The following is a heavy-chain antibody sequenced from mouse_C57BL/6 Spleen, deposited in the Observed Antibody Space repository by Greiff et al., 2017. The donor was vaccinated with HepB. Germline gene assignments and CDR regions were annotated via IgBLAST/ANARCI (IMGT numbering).Heavy chain of an antibody. CDR2: IYPGSGNT. CDR3: ARDYGGV. V-gene: IGHV1-76*01. Sequence: QVQLQQSGAELVRPGASVKLSCKASGYTFTDYYINWVKQRPGQGLEWIARIYPGSGNTYYNEKFKGKATLTAEKSSSTAYMQLSSLTSEDSAVYFCARDYGGVWGTGTTVTVSS. J-gene: IGHJ1*03. D-gene: IGHD1-1*01. CDR1: GYTFTDYY.